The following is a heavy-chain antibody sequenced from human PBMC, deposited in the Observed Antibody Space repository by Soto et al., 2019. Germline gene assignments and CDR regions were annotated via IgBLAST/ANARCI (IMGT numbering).Heavy chain of an antibody. CDR3: ARRVDYVWGSYRYSPYFDY. D-gene: IGHD3-16*02. CDR2: IYYSGST. Sequence: SETLSLTCTVSGGSISSYYWSWIRQPPGKGLEWIGYIYYSGSTNYNPSLKSRVNISVDKSKNQFSQKLSSLTAADTAVYYCARRVDYVWGSYRYSPYFDYWGQGTLVTVS. V-gene: IGHV4-59*08. CDR1: GGSISSYY. J-gene: IGHJ4*02.